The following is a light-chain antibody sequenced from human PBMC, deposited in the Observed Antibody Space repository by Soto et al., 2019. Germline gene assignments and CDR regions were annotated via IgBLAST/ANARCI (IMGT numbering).Light chain of an antibody. J-gene: IGKJ5*01. CDR3: QQYTDWPIT. Sequence: EIVLTQSPGTLSLSLWERATLSCKASQSVSSSYLAWYHQKNGQAPRLLIYGASSRATGIPDRFSGSVYGTDFNLTITSLQSDDFAVYFCQQYTDWPITFGQGTRLEIK. V-gene: IGKV3-20*01. CDR2: GAS. CDR1: QSVSSSY.